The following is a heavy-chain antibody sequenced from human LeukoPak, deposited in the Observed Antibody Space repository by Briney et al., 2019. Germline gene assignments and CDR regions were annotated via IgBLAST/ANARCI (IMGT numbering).Heavy chain of an antibody. Sequence: GGSLSLSCAASGFTFSSYAMSWFRKAPGKGLEWVSAISGSGGSTYYADSVKGRFTISRDNSKNTLYLQMNSLRAEDTAVYYCAKGVWQLAPFDYWGQGTLVTVSS. J-gene: IGHJ4*02. V-gene: IGHV3-23*01. CDR3: AKGVWQLAPFDY. D-gene: IGHD6-6*01. CDR2: ISGSGGST. CDR1: GFTFSSYA.